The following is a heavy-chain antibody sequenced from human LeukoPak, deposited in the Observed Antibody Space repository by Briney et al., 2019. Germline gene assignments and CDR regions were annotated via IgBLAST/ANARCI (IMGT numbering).Heavy chain of an antibody. J-gene: IGHJ6*01. CDR1: GFTFSGVA. Sequence: GGSLRLSCAASGFTFSGVAMSWVRGTPGKGLEWGSGISGSGDNTLYADSVKGRFTISRDNSKNTLYLEMNSLRAEDTAIYYCAKMKGHPLPKSYMDVWGQGTTVTVSS. CDR2: ISGSGDNT. V-gene: IGHV3-23*01. CDR3: AKMKGHPLPKSYMDV.